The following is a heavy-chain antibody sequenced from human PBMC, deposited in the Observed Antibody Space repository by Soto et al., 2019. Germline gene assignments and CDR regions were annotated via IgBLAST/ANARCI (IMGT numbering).Heavy chain of an antibody. Sequence: QVHLVESGGGVVQPGRSLRLSCAASGFTFSNYAMHLVRQAPGKGLEWVAVISYDGSDKYNANSVKGRFTISRDNSKNTLYLQMNSLRAEDTAVYYCARDTGPNGYNYYYFGMDVWGQGTTVTVSS. V-gene: IGHV3-30-3*01. D-gene: IGHD5-18*01. CDR1: GFTFSNYA. J-gene: IGHJ6*02. CDR2: ISYDGSDK. CDR3: ARDTGPNGYNYYYFGMDV.